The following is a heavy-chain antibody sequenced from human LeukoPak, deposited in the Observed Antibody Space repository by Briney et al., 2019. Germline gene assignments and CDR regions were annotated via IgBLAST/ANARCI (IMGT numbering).Heavy chain of an antibody. CDR3: AGRYCTSTMCFVGAVAGYDF. J-gene: IGHJ4*02. CDR1: HDSISTYS. CDR2: VSYSGTT. Sequence: PSETLSLTCTVSHDSISTYSWSWLRQPPGKGLEWLGYVSYSGTTNYNPSLKSRVTMSVDTSKSPFSLTLRSVTAADTAVYYCAGRYCTSTMCFVGAVAGYDFWGQGALATVSS. V-gene: IGHV4-59*13. D-gene: IGHD2-8*01.